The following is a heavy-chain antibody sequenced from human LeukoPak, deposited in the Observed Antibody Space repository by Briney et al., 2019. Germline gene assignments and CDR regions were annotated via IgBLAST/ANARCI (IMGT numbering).Heavy chain of an antibody. Sequence: ASVKVSCKASGYTFTSYAISWVRQAPGQGLERMGGIIPIFGTANYAQKFQGRVTITADKSTSTAYMELSSLRSEDTAVYYCARDVLTVTTISYYYYYMDVWGKGTTVTVSS. J-gene: IGHJ6*03. CDR3: ARDVLTVTTISYYYYYMDV. D-gene: IGHD4-17*01. V-gene: IGHV1-69*06. CDR1: GYTFTSYA. CDR2: IIPIFGTA.